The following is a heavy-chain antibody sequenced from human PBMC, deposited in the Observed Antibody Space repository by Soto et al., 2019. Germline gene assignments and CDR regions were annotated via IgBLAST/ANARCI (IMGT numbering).Heavy chain of an antibody. CDR3: ARDPVPLQITIFGNDI. CDR1: GFTFSSYG. D-gene: IGHD3-3*01. CDR2: IWYDGSNK. J-gene: IGHJ3*02. Sequence: QVQLVESGGGVVQPGRSLRLSCAASGFTFSSYGMHWVRQAPGKGLEWVAVIWYDGSNKYYADSVKGRFTISRDNSKNTLYLQMNSLRAEDTAVYYCARDPVPLQITIFGNDIWGQGTMVTVSS. V-gene: IGHV3-33*01.